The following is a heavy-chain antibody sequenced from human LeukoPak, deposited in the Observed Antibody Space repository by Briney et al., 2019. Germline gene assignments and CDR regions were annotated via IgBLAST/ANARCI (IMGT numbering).Heavy chain of an antibody. V-gene: IGHV3-9*01. Sequence: GGSLRLSCAAFGFKFDDYAMHWVRQVPGKGLEWVSGINWNSGTIGYADSVKGRFTISRDNAKNSLYLQMNSLRAEDTAFYYCAKDRGYNYGKGVDYWGQGTLVTVSS. CDR2: INWNSGTI. J-gene: IGHJ4*02. CDR3: AKDRGYNYGKGVDY. CDR1: GFKFDDYA. D-gene: IGHD5-18*01.